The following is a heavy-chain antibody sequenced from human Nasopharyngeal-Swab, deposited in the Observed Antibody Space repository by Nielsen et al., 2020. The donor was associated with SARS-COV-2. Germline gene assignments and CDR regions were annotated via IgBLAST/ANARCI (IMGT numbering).Heavy chain of an antibody. CDR3: ARGFDP. CDR2: IYYSGST. V-gene: IGHV4-59*01. Sequence: SETLSLTCDVSGGPISSYYWSWIRQPPGKGLEWIVYIYYSGSTNYNPSLKSRVTISVDTSKNQFSLKLSYVTAADTAVYYCARGFDPWGQGTLVTVSS. J-gene: IGHJ5*02. CDR1: GGPISSYY.